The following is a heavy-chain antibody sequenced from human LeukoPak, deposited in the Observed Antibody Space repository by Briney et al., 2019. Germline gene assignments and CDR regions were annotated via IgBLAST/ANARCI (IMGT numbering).Heavy chain of an antibody. Sequence: GGSLRLSCAASGFTFSSYWMHWVRQAPGKGLVWVSRINSDGTNITYADSVKGPFTISRDNPKKTLYLQMNGLRADDTAVYYCARHPLKDWGQGTLVTVYS. CDR1: GFTFSSYW. J-gene: IGHJ4*02. CDR3: ARHPLKD. CDR2: INSDGTNI. V-gene: IGHV3-74*01.